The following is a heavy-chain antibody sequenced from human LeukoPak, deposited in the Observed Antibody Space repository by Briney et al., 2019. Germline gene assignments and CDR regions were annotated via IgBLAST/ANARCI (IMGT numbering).Heavy chain of an antibody. CDR2: MNPNSGNT. D-gene: IGHD6-19*01. CDR3: ARVSSGAWFDP. J-gene: IGHJ5*02. CDR1: GYTFTSYD. V-gene: IGHV1-8*01. Sequence: ASVKVSCKASGYTFTSYDINWVRQATGQGLEWMGWMNPNSGNTGYAQKFQGRVTMTRNTSISTAYMELSSLGSDDTAVYYCARVSSGAWFDPWGQGTLVTVSS.